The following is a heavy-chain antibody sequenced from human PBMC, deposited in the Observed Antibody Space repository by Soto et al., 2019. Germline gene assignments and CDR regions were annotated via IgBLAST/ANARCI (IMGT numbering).Heavy chain of an antibody. V-gene: IGHV3-23*01. CDR2: ISGSGGST. CDR3: AKVPSTYYYDSSGYYEHYFDY. CDR1: GFTVSSYA. J-gene: IGHJ4*02. Sequence: EVQLLESGGGLVQPGGSLRLSCAASGFTVSSYAMSWVRQAPGKGLEWVSAISGSGGSTYYADSVKGRFTISRDNSKNTLYLQMNSLRAEDTAVYYCAKVPSTYYYDSSGYYEHYFDYWGQGTLVTVSS. D-gene: IGHD3-22*01.